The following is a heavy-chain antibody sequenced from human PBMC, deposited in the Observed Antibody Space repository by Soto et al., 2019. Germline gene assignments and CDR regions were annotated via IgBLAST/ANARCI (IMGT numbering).Heavy chain of an antibody. Sequence: HPGGSLRLSCAASGFIFSSYSMNWVRQAPGKGLEWVSYIRTSPSTIYYADSVKGRFTISRDDAKNSLYLQMSSLSAEDTAVYYCARDHRYSFDYWGQGALVTVYS. CDR1: GFIFSSYS. V-gene: IGHV3-48*01. J-gene: IGHJ4*02. D-gene: IGHD2-15*01. CDR3: ARDHRYSFDY. CDR2: IRTSPSTI.